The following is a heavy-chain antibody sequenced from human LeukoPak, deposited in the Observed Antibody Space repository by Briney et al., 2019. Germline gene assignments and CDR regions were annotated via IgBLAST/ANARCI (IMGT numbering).Heavy chain of an antibody. CDR2: INHSGST. V-gene: IGHV4-34*01. Sequence: SETLSLTCTVSGGSISSYYWSWIRQPPGKGLEWIGEINHSGSTNYNPSLKSRVTISVDTSKDQSSLKLSSVTAADTAVYYCARHPTYYYGSGSYYREYYFDYWGQGTLVTVSS. CDR3: ARHPTYYYGSGSYYREYYFDY. J-gene: IGHJ4*02. CDR1: GGSISSYY. D-gene: IGHD3-10*01.